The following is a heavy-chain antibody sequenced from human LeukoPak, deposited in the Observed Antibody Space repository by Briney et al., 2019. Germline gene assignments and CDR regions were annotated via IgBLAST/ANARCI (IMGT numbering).Heavy chain of an antibody. CDR1: GGCISSSSYY. CDR2: IYYSGST. CDR3: ASLRGAHGY. D-gene: IGHD3-10*01. Sequence: SETLSLTCTVSGGCISSSSYYWGWIRQPPGKGLEWIGSIYYSGSTYYNPSLKSRVTISVDTSKNQFSLKLSSVTAADTAVYYCASLRGAHGYWGQGTLVTVSS. V-gene: IGHV4-39*07. J-gene: IGHJ4*02.